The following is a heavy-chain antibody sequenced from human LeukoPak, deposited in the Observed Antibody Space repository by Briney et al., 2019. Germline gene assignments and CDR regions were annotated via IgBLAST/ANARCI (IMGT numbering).Heavy chain of an antibody. CDR1: GFSFSNYA. Sequence: GGSLRLSCAASGFSFSNYAMRWVRQAPGKGLEWVSGISGSGDSTYYADSVKGRFTISRDNSKNTPYLQMNSLRAEDTAVYYCARAPLHLAMYHYFDYCGQGTLVTVSS. V-gene: IGHV3-23*01. CDR2: ISGSGDST. J-gene: IGHJ4*02. D-gene: IGHD2-2*01. CDR3: ARAPLHLAMYHYFDY.